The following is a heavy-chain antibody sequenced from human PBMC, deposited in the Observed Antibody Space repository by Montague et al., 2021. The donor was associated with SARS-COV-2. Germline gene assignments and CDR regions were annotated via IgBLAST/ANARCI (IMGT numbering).Heavy chain of an antibody. CDR2: NN. Sequence: NNYYNPSLKSRVTISIDTSKNQFSLKLSSVTAADTAVYYCAIVDIVLQGVTKGMEFWGQGTRVTVSS. V-gene: IGHV4-34*01. J-gene: IGHJ4*01. CDR3: AIVDIVLQGVTKGMEF. D-gene: IGHD3-10*01.